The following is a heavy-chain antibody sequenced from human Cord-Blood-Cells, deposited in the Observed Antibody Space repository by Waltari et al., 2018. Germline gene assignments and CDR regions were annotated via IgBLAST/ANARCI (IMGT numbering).Heavy chain of an antibody. D-gene: IGHD3-22*01. Sequence: QVQLQESGPGLVKPSETLSLTCAVSGYSISSGYYWGWIRQPPGKGLEWIGSIYHSGSPYTNPSVKSRVTITVDPSNNRFSLKLSSVTAADTAVYYCARGYYYDSSGYWPAIPYDYWGQGTLVTVSS. CDR2: IYHSGSP. CDR3: ARGYYYDSSGYWPAIPYDY. J-gene: IGHJ4*02. V-gene: IGHV4-38-2*01. CDR1: GYSISSGYY.